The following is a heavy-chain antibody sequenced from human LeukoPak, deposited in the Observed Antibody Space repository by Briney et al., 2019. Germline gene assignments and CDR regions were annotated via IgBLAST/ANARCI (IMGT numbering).Heavy chain of an antibody. Sequence: ASVKVSCKASGYTFTSYDINWVRQATGQGLEWMGWMNPNSGNTGYAQKFQGRVTITRNTSISTAYMELSSLRSEDTAVYYCCITIFGVVVDAFDIRGQGTMVTVSS. CDR3: CITIFGVVVDAFDI. CDR2: MNPNSGNT. D-gene: IGHD3-3*01. CDR1: GYTFTSYD. V-gene: IGHV1-8*03. J-gene: IGHJ3*02.